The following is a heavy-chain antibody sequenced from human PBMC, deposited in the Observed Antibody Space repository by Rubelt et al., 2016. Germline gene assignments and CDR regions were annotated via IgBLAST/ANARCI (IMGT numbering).Heavy chain of an antibody. V-gene: IGHV5-10-1*04. J-gene: IGHJ6*02. CDR3: AKLTNHFYGMDV. D-gene: IGHD2-8*01. CDR2: IDPSDSYT. Sequence: GKGLEWMGRIDPSDSYTNYSPSFQGQVTISADKSISTAYLQWSSLKASDTAMYYCAKLTNHFYGMDVWGQGTTVTVSS.